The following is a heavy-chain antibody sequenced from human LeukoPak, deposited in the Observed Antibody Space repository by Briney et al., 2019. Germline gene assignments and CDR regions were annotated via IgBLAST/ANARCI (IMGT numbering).Heavy chain of an antibody. D-gene: IGHD3-22*01. Sequence: PGGSLRLSCAASGFTFSTFAMSWVRQAPGKGLEWVSAISGSGAGTDYADSVRGRFIISRDNSKNTMYLQMSSLRAEDTAIYYCAKDRDYYDSSGPGRDALDIWGQGTMVTVSS. CDR1: GFTFSTFA. CDR2: ISGSGAGT. J-gene: IGHJ3*02. V-gene: IGHV3-23*01. CDR3: AKDRDYYDSSGPGRDALDI.